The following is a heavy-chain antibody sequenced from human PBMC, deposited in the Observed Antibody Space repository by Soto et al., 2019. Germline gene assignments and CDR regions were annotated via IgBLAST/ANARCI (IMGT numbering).Heavy chain of an antibody. CDR3: ARGAVAGTGDY. D-gene: IGHD6-19*01. Sequence: QVQLVESGGGVVQPGRSLRLSCAASGFTLISYAMHWVRQAPGKGLEWVAVISYDGSNKYYADSVKGRFTISRDNSKNTLYLQMNSLRAEDTAVYYCARGAVAGTGDYWGQGTLVTVSS. CDR2: ISYDGSNK. J-gene: IGHJ4*02. V-gene: IGHV3-30-3*01. CDR1: GFTLISYA.